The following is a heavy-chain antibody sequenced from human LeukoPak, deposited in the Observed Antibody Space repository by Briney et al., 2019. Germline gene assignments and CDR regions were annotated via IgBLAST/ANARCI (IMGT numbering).Heavy chain of an antibody. Sequence: GGSLRLSCAASGFTFSSYAMSWVCQAPGKGLEWVSVISGSGGSTYYADSVKGRFTISRDNSKNTLYLQVKSLRAEDTAVYYCAKDLNYGDLLDYWGQGTLVTVSS. D-gene: IGHD4-17*01. V-gene: IGHV3-23*01. J-gene: IGHJ4*02. CDR2: ISGSGGST. CDR3: AKDLNYGDLLDY. CDR1: GFTFSSYA.